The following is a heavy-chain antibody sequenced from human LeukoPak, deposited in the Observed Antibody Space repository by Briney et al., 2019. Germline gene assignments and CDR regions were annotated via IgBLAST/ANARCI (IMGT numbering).Heavy chain of an antibody. CDR3: ARGLYQYYDFWSGYPDAFDI. D-gene: IGHD3-3*01. J-gene: IGHJ3*02. CDR2: ISSSSSTI. Sequence: PGGSLRLSCAASGFTFSSYSMNWVRQAPGKGLEWVSYISSSSSTIYYADSVKGRFTISRDNAKNSLYLQMNSLRAEDTAVYYCARGLYQYYDFWSGYPDAFDIWGQGTMVTVSS. V-gene: IGHV3-48*01. CDR1: GFTFSSYS.